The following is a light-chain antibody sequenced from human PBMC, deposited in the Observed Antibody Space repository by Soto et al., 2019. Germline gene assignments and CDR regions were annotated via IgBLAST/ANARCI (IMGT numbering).Light chain of an antibody. V-gene: IGKV3-20*01. CDR2: GAS. J-gene: IGKJ2*01. CDR3: QQYGSSPLYT. CDR1: QSVSSSY. Sequence: EIVLTQSPGTLSLSPGERATLSCRASQSVSSSYLAWYQQKPGQAPRLLIHGASFRATGIPDRFSGSGSGKEVTLTINRLETEAFAVYYCQQYGSSPLYTFGPGTKLEIK.